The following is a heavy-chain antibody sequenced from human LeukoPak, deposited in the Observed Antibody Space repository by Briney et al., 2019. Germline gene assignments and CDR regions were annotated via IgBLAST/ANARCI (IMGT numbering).Heavy chain of an antibody. CDR2: INPSGGST. CDR1: GYTFTSYY. V-gene: IGHV1-46*01. D-gene: IGHD3-10*01. J-gene: IGHJ4*02. Sequence: ASVKVSCKASGYTFTSYYMHWVRQAPGQGLEWMGIINPSGGSTSYAQKFQGRVTMTRDTSTSTVYMELSSLRSEDTAVYYCARGMVRGVIITAIDYWGQGTLVTVSS. CDR3: ARGMVRGVIITAIDY.